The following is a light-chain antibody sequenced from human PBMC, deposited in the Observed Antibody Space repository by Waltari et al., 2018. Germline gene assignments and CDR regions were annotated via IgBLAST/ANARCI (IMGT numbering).Light chain of an antibody. CDR3: QQRSNWPPYT. CDR2: DAS. J-gene: IGKJ2*01. CDR1: QSVSSY. V-gene: IGKV3-11*01. Sequence: PATLSLSPGERATLSCRASQSVSSYLAWYQQKPGQAPRLLIYDASNRATGIPARFSGSGSGTDFTLTISSLEPEDFAVYYCQQRSNWPPYTFGQGTKLEIK.